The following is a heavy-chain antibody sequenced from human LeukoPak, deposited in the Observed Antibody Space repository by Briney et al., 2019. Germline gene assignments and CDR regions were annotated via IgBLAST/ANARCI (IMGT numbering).Heavy chain of an antibody. Sequence: SSETLSLTCTVSGGSISSYYWSWIRQPPGKGLEWIGYIYYSGSTNYNPSLKSRVTISVDTSKNQFSLKLSSVTAADTAVYYCAREGRGNFWDSSGYGNDAFDIWGQGTMVTVSS. CDR3: AREGRGNFWDSSGYGNDAFDI. D-gene: IGHD3-22*01. J-gene: IGHJ3*02. CDR1: GGSISSYY. CDR2: IYYSGST. V-gene: IGHV4-59*12.